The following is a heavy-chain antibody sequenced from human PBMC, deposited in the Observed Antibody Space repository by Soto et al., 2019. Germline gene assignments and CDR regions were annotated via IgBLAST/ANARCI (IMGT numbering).Heavy chain of an antibody. D-gene: IGHD2-15*01. CDR1: GGAFSSYA. CDR3: ARGERGKDSPLPYYFDY. CDR2: IIPIFGTA. J-gene: IGHJ4*02. Sequence: QVQLVQSGAEVKKPGSSVKVSCKASGGAFSSYAISWVRQAPGQGLEWMGGIIPIFGTANYAQKFQGRVTITADESTSTAYMELSSLRSEDTAVYYCARGERGKDSPLPYYFDYWGQGTLVTVSS. V-gene: IGHV1-69*01.